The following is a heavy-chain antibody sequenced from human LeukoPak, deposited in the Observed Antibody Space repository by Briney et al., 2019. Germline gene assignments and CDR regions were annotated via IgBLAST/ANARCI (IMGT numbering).Heavy chain of an antibody. CDR2: SNPSGGST. J-gene: IGHJ3*02. CDR1: GYTFTSSY. Sequence: ASVKVSCKASGYTFTSSYMHWVRQAPGQGLEWMGISNPSGGSTSYAQKFQGRVTMTRDMSTSTVYMELSSLRSEDTAVYYCARDYYDSSGYYQFNAFDIWGQGTMVTVSS. V-gene: IGHV1-46*01. D-gene: IGHD3-22*01. CDR3: ARDYYDSSGYYQFNAFDI.